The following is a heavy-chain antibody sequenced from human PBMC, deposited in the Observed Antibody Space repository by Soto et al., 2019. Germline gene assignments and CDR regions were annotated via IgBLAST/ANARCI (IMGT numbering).Heavy chain of an antibody. CDR2: INHSGST. CDR3: ARRYNSSGWYVDY. J-gene: IGHJ4*02. Sequence: SETLSLTCAVYCGSFSGYYWSWIRQPPGKGLEWIGEINHSGSTNYNPSLKSRVTISVDTSKNQFSLKLSSVTAADTAVYYCARRYNSSGWYVDYWGQGTLVTVSS. V-gene: IGHV4-34*01. D-gene: IGHD6-19*01. CDR1: CGSFSGYY.